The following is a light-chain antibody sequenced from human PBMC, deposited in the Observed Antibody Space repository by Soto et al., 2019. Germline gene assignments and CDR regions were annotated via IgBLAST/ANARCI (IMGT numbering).Light chain of an antibody. CDR2: DAS. V-gene: IGKV1-39*01. CDR3: QQSYMDPIT. J-gene: IGKJ5*01. Sequence: IQLTQSPSSLSASVGDRVTITCRASQSISTSLNWYQQKPGKAPNLLIYDASRLQSGVPSRFSGSGGGTDFTLSISSVQPEDFATYFCQQSYMDPITFGQGTRLEIK. CDR1: QSISTS.